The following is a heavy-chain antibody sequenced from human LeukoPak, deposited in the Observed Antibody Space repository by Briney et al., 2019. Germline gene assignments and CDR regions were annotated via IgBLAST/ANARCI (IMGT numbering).Heavy chain of an antibody. CDR1: GFTFENFW. CDR3: AKGGSTYSYSFDY. V-gene: IGHV3-30*18. D-gene: IGHD2-15*01. CDR2: TSFDESNK. Sequence: GGSLRLSCAASGFTFENFWMHWVRQAPGKGLEWVAFTSFDESNKFYADSVEGRFTISRDNSRNTLNLQMDSLRAEDTAVYYCAKGGSTYSYSFDYWGQGTLVTVSS. J-gene: IGHJ4*02.